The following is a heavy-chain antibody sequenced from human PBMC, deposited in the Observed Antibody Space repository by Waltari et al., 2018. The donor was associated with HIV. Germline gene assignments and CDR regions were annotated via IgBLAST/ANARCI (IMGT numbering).Heavy chain of an antibody. J-gene: IGHJ6*02. Sequence: QVQLVESGGGVAQSGRSLRLSCAASGFPFSYYGMHWVRQAPGKGLEGVAVRWHDGSKENYADCGKGRFTITRDNSRNILYLQMRNLRVEDTAVYYCARVMRFGEIFSSYGYYGMDVWGQGTTVSVPS. CDR3: ARVMRFGEIFSSYGYYGMDV. CDR2: RWHDGSKE. CDR1: GFPFSYYG. V-gene: IGHV3-33*01. D-gene: IGHD3-10*01.